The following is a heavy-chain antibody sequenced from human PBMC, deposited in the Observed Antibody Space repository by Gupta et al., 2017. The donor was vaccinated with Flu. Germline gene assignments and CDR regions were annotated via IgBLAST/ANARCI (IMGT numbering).Heavy chain of an antibody. V-gene: IGHV3-15*01. J-gene: IGHJ3*02. CDR3: TTDSSGGITFDI. Sequence: EVQLVESGAGWVGPGGSLNLPCPPPGSISLTPSLNGFRQAPGKGLEWVGRLKSHADGGTADYGAPVKGRFTISRDDSKNTLFLQMKSLQIEDTAMYVCTTDSSGGITFDIWGQGTMVTVSS. CDR1: GSISLTPS. D-gene: IGHD3-16*01. CDR2: LKSHADGGTA.